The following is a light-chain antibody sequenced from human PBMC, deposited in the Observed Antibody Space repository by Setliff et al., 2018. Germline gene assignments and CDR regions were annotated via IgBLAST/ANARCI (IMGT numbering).Light chain of an antibody. CDR2: KNS. CDR3: ATWDDSLNGYV. V-gene: IGLV1-44*01. Sequence: QSVLTQPPSASGTPGQRVTISCSGSSSNIGSHSVSWYQQLPGTAPKLLIYKNSQRSSGVPDRFSGSKSGTSASLAISGLQSVEEADYHCATWDDSLNGYVFASGTKV. CDR1: SSNIGSHS. J-gene: IGLJ1*01.